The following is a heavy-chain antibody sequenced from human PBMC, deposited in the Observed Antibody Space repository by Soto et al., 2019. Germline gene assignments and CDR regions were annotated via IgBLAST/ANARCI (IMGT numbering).Heavy chain of an antibody. Sequence: EVQLVESGGGLVQPGGSLRLSCAASGFTFSLYSMSWVRQAPGKGLEWVSYISRSSTGIHYADSVKGRFTISRDDATNSMHLQTNSLRDGDTAVYYCASAVTWGLDVWGQGTTVSISS. CDR1: GFTFSLYS. J-gene: IGHJ6*02. V-gene: IGHV3-48*02. CDR3: ASAVTWGLDV. D-gene: IGHD3-10*01. CDR2: ISRSSTGI.